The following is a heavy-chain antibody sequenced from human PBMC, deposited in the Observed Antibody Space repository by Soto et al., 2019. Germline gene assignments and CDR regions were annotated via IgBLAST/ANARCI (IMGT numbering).Heavy chain of an antibody. CDR1: GGTSTRYA. CDR2: IVPMFGTS. D-gene: IGHD3-3*01. J-gene: IGHJ4*02. CDR3: NRGSEYDFWSGYL. V-gene: IGHV1-69*06. Sequence: QERLVQSGAEVRKPGSSVKVSCKVTGGTSTRYAINWVRQAPGQGLGWMGGIVPMFGTSKYAQKFQGRVTITADTSTNIAYMELRSLRSDDTAVYYCNRGSEYDFWSGYLWGQGALVSVSS.